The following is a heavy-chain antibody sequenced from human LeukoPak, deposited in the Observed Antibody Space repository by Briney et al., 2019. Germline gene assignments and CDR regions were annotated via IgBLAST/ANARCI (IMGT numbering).Heavy chain of an antibody. V-gene: IGHV3-11*01. CDR3: ARGHFGLDY. D-gene: IGHD3-10*01. Sequence: GGPLRLSCAASGFIFTEYYMSWIRQAPGKGLEWVSYMKNSGDTIYYADSVKGRFTIARDNAKNSLYLQMNSLRAEDTAVYYCARGHFGLDYWGQGTLVTVSS. CDR1: GFIFTEYY. CDR2: MKNSGDTI. J-gene: IGHJ4*02.